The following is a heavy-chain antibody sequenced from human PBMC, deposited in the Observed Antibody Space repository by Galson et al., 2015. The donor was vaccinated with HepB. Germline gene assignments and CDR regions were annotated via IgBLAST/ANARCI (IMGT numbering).Heavy chain of an antibody. J-gene: IGHJ4*02. D-gene: IGHD1/OR15-1a*01. CDR3: TTHGNKY. V-gene: IGHV3-15*01. CDR2: IKSKTDDGTI. Sequence: SLRLSCAASGFTFTDAWMNWVRQAPGKGLGWVGRIKSKTDDGTIDYAAPVRGRFTISRDDSKNTLYLQMNSLKTEDTAVYYCTTHGNKYWGQGALVTVSS. CDR1: GFTFTDAW.